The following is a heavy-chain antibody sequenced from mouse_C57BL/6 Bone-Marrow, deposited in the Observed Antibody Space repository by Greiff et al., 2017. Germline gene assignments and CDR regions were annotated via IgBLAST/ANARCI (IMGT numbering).Heavy chain of an antibody. CDR1: DSEVFPIAY. Sequence: QVQLQQSGSELRSPGSSVKLSCKDFDSEVFPIAYMSWVRQKPGHGFEWIGGILPSIGRTIYGEKFEDKATLDADTLSNTAYLELNSLTSEDSAIYYCARPLYYGSSYWYFDVWGTGTTVTVSS. CDR2: ILPSIGRT. V-gene: IGHV15-2*01. CDR3: ARPLYYGSSYWYFDV. D-gene: IGHD1-1*01. J-gene: IGHJ1*03.